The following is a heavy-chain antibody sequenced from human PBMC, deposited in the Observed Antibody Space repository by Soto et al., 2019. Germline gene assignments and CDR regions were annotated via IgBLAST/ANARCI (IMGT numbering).Heavy chain of an antibody. J-gene: IGHJ4*02. V-gene: IGHV3-7*01. D-gene: IGHD2-15*01. CDR3: ARGGSWGPDF. CDR1: GFTFSDFW. CDR2: IKHDGSEK. Sequence: EVQLVESGGDLVQPGGSLRLSCAASGFTFSDFWMSSVRQAPGKGLDWVANIKHDGSEKYYVDSVEGRFTISRDNTKDSLYLQMNSLRAEDTAVYYCARGGSWGPDFWGQGTLVTVSS.